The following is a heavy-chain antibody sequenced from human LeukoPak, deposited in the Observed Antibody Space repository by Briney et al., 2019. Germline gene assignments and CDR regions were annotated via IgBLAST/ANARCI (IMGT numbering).Heavy chain of an antibody. J-gene: IGHJ3*02. V-gene: IGHV4-34*01. CDR3: ATETYSSSITVAFDI. D-gene: IGHD6-6*01. Sequence: PSETLSLTCAVYVGSFSGYYWSWIRQPPGKGLEWIGEINHSGSTKYNPSLKSRVTISVVTSKNQFSLKLSSVTAADTAVYYCATETYSSSITVAFDIWGQGTMVTVSS. CDR1: VGSFSGYY. CDR2: INHSGST.